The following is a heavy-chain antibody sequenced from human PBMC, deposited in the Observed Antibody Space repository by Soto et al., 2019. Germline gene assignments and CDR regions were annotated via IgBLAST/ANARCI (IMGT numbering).Heavy chain of an antibody. V-gene: IGHV1-46*01. Sequence: QVQLVQSGAELKNPGASVKVACKASGYRFTTYFIHWVRQAPGQGLEWMGMIHPSGDTGYAQKFRGRFTMTIGTSTTTAYMELRNLTSADTAVYISVRGYCTTSPCSGDFQFWGQGTLVTVSS. D-gene: IGHD2-15*01. J-gene: IGHJ1*01. CDR2: IHPSGDT. CDR3: VRGYCTTSPCSGDFQF. CDR1: GYRFTTYF.